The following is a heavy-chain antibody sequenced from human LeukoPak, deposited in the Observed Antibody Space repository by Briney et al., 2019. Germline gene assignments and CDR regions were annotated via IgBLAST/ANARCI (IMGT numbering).Heavy chain of an antibody. V-gene: IGHV4-38-2*02. CDR3: VRHGGLEWYDP. CDR2: IYHSGST. D-gene: IGHD3-16*01. J-gene: IGHJ5*02. CDR1: GYSISSGYY. Sequence: PSETLSLTCTVSGYSISSGYYWGWIRQPPGKGLEWIGSIYHSGSTYYNPSLKSRVTISVDTSRNQFSLKLTSVTAADTAVYYCVRHGGLEWYDPWGQGTRVTVSS.